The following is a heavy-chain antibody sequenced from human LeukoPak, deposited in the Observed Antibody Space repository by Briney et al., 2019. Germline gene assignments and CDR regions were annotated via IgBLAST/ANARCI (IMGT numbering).Heavy chain of an antibody. V-gene: IGHV1-2*02. CDR2: INPNSGGT. Sequence: GASVKVSCKASGYTFSGYYMHWVRQAPGQGLERMGWINPNSGGTHYAQKFKGRVTMTRDTSISTAYMELSRLRADDTAVYYCARWPIYGSGSYYGYWGQGTLVTVSS. J-gene: IGHJ4*02. CDR3: ARWPIYGSGSYYGY. D-gene: IGHD3-10*01. CDR1: GYTFSGYY.